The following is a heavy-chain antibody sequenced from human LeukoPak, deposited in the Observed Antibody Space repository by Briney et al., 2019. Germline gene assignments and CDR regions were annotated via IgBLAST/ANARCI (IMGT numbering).Heavy chain of an antibody. Sequence: GGSLRLSCAASGYTFSSYAMSWVRQAPGKGREWVSAISISGGSTYYADSVKGRFTISRDKSKNTLYLQMNSLRAEDTALYYCAKGQKWELPFDYWGQGTLVTVSS. CDR1: GYTFSSYA. CDR3: AKGQKWELPFDY. CDR2: ISISGGST. V-gene: IGHV3-23*01. J-gene: IGHJ4*02. D-gene: IGHD1-26*01.